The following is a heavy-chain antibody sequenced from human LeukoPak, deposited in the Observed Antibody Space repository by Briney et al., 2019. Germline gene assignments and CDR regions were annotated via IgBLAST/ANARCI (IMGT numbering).Heavy chain of an antibody. J-gene: IGHJ6*02. CDR3: ARSTGTTDYYYGMDV. V-gene: IGHV4-59*08. D-gene: IGHD1-7*01. CDR2: SHYSGST. CDR1: GVSISNYY. Sequence: PSETLSLTCTVSGVSISNYYWTWIRQPPGKGLESIGYSHYSGSTNYNPSLKSRVTISVDPSKNQCSLNLTSVTAADTAVYYCARSTGTTDYYYGMDVWGQGTTVTVSS.